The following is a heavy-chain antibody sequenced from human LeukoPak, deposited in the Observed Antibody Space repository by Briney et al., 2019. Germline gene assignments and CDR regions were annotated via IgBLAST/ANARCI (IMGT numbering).Heavy chain of an antibody. D-gene: IGHD6-13*01. CDR3: ARDHSIAAAGTN. CDR2: IYSGGST. CDR1: GFTVSSNY. Sequence: GALRLSCAASGFTVSSNYMSWVRQAPVKGLEWVSVIYSGGSTYYADSVKGRFTISRDNSKNTLYLQMNSLRAEDTAVYYCARDHSIAAAGTNWGQGTLVTVSS. J-gene: IGHJ4*02. V-gene: IGHV3-66*01.